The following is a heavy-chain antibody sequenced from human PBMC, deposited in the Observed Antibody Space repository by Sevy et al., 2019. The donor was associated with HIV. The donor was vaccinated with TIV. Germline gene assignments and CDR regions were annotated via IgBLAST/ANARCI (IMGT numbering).Heavy chain of an antibody. Sequence: SETLSLTCTVSGGTISSYYWTWIRQPPGKGLEWIGYRYYTGSANYNPSLKSRVTISVDTSKNQFSLKLSSVTAADTAVYYCARYYYDNSGPGSWFDPRGQGTLVTVS. J-gene: IGHJ5*02. D-gene: IGHD3-22*01. CDR1: GGTISSYY. CDR3: ARYYYDNSGPGSWFDP. V-gene: IGHV4-59*01. CDR2: RYYTGSA.